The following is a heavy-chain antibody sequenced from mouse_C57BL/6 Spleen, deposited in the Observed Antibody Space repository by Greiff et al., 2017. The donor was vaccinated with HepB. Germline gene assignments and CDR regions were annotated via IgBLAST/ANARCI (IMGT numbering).Heavy chain of an antibody. CDR2: IYPRDGST. CDR1: GYTFTDHT. CDR3: AREGLYYGSSYGFAY. V-gene: IGHV1-78*01. J-gene: IGHJ3*01. Sequence: VQLQQSDAELVKPGASVKISCKVSGYTFTDHTIHWMKQRPEQGLEWIGYIYPRDGSTKYNEKFKGKATLTADKSSSTAYMQLNSLTSEDSAVYFCAREGLYYGSSYGFAYWGQGTLVTVSA. D-gene: IGHD1-1*01.